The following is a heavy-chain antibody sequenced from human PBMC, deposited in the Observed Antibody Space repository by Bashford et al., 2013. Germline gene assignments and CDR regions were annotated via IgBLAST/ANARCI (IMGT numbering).Heavy chain of an antibody. J-gene: IGHJ4*02. CDR2: ISDDGSGK. CDR3: ARGTVYPGVDF. CDR1: GFALSGYW. D-gene: IGHD1-14*01. V-gene: IGHV3-7*03. Sequence: GSLRLSCVTSGFALSGYWMNWVRQAPGKGLEWLGNISDDGSGKKYVDSVKGRFTFSKDITKSSVYLEMKNLRDDDTAVYYCARGTVYPGVDFWGQGTLVTGLL.